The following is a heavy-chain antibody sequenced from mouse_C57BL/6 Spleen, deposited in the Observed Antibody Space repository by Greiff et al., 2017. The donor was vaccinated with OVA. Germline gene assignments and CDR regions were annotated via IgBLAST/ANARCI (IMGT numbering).Heavy chain of an antibody. CDR3: ARSQAYGYSYWYFDV. Sequence: QVQLQQSGAELAKPGASVKLSCKASGYTFTSYWMHWVKQRPGQGLEWIGYINPSSGYTKYNQKFKDKATLTAAKSSSTAYMQLSSLTSEDSAVYYCARSQAYGYSYWYFDVWGTGTTVTVSS. CDR2: INPSSGYT. D-gene: IGHD2-2*01. V-gene: IGHV1-7*01. CDR1: GYTFTSYW. J-gene: IGHJ1*03.